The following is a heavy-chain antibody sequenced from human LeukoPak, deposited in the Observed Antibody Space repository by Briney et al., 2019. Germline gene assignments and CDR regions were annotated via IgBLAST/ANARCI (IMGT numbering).Heavy chain of an antibody. D-gene: IGHD1-26*01. CDR2: ISAYNGNT. CDR1: GYTFTGYY. V-gene: IGHV1-18*04. CDR3: ARDGTRAYNWFDP. Sequence: GASVKVSCKASGYTFTGYYMHWVRQAPGQGLKWMGWISAYNGNTNQAQKFQGRVTMTTDTSTSTAYMELRSLRSDDTAVYYCARDGTRAYNWFDPWGQGTLVTVSS. J-gene: IGHJ5*02.